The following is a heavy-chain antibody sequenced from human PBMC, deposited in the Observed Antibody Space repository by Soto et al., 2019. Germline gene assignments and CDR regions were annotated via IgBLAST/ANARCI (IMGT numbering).Heavy chain of an antibody. Sequence: AASVKVSCKASGYTFANYGISWVRQAPGQGLEWMGWINPNSGGTNYAQKFQGRVTMTRDTSISTAYMELSRLRSDDTAVYYCARAYVPLDYWGQGTLVTVSS. J-gene: IGHJ4*02. V-gene: IGHV1-2*02. CDR3: ARAYVPLDY. CDR1: GYTFANYG. CDR2: INPNSGGT. D-gene: IGHD3-10*02.